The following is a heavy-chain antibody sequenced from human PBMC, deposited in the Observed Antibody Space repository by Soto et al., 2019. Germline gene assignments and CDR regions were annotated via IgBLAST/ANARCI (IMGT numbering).Heavy chain of an antibody. CDR2: ISRSGDST. CDR1: GFTFSTYA. J-gene: IGHJ3*02. V-gene: IGHV3-23*01. Sequence: GGSLRLSCAASGFTFSTYAMSWVRQAPGKGLEWVSAISRSGDSTYYADSVKGRLIVSRDNSKNTLYLQMNTLRAEDTALYFCAKEETTIIESNPYDAFDIWGQGTMVTVSS. CDR3: AKEETTIIESNPYDAFDI. D-gene: IGHD3-9*01.